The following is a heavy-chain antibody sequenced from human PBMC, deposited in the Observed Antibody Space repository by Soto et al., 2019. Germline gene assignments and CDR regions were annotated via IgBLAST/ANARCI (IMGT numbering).Heavy chain of an antibody. CDR1: GDTFSSYA. D-gene: IGHD2-2*01. CDR2: IIPIFGTA. V-gene: IGHV1-69*01. Sequence: QVQLVQSGAEVKTPGSSVKVSCKASGDTFSSYAISWVRQAPGQGLEWMGGIIPIFGTATYAQKFQGRVTITADESTSTAYMDLSSLRSEDTAVYYCARGVVPAANEEYYFDYWGQGTLVTVSS. CDR3: ARGVVPAANEEYYFDY. J-gene: IGHJ4*02.